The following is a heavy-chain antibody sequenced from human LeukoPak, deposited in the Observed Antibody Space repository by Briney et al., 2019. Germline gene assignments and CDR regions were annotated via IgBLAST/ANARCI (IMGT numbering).Heavy chain of an antibody. J-gene: IGHJ3*02. D-gene: IGHD1-26*01. CDR2: INHSGST. CDR3: AKHYHLRWELLGSDAFDI. CDR1: GGSFSGYY. Sequence: MPSETLSLTCAVYGGSFSGYYWSWLRQPPGKGLEWIGEINHSGSTNYNPSLKSRVTISVDTSKNQFSLKLSSVTAADTAVYYCAKHYHLRWELLGSDAFDIWGQGTMVTVSS. V-gene: IGHV4-34*01.